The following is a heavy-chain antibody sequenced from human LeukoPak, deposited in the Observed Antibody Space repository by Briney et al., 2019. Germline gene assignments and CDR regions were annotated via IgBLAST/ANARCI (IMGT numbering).Heavy chain of an antibody. J-gene: IGHJ3*02. D-gene: IGHD3-10*01. CDR1: GYTFTSYG. CDR2: ISAYNGNT. CDR3: ARDASRITMVRGVIGSAFDI. Sequence: ASVKVSCKASGYTFTSYGISWVRQAPGQGLEWMGWISAYNGNTNYAQKLQGRVTMTTDTSTSTAYMELRSLRSDDTAVYYCARDASRITMVRGVIGSAFDIWGQGIMVTVSS. V-gene: IGHV1-18*01.